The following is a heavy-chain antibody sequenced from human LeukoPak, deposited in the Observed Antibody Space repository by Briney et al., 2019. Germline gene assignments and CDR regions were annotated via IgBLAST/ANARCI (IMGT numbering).Heavy chain of an antibody. J-gene: IGHJ3*02. CDR2: ISWNSGSI. V-gene: IGHV3-9*01. CDR1: GFAFDDYA. CDR3: AKIAHYDFWSGYSLGAFDI. Sequence: QAGGSLRLSCAASGFAFDDYAMHWVRQAPGKGLEWVSGISWNSGSIGYADSVKGRFTISRDNAKNSLYLQMNSLRAEDTALYYCAKIAHYDFWSGYSLGAFDIWGRGTMVTVSS. D-gene: IGHD3-3*01.